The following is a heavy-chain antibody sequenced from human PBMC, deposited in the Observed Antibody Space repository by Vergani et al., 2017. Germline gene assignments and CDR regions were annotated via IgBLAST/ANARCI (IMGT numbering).Heavy chain of an antibody. D-gene: IGHD3-9*01. CDR3: ARTESFILRYFHWAL. V-gene: IGHV4-39*01. CDR1: GGSITSSSYY. Sequence: QLHLQESGPGLVKPSETLSLTCTVSGGSITSSSYYWGWIRQPPGKGLEWIGNIYHSGVAYYNPSLKGRVTISVDTSKNKFSLEVTSVTAADTAIYFCARTESFILRYFHWALWGQGTLVTVSS. J-gene: IGHJ4*02. CDR2: IYHSGVA.